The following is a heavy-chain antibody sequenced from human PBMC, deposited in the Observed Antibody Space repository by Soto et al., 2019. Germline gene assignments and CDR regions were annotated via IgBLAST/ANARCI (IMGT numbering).Heavy chain of an antibody. J-gene: IGHJ6*03. V-gene: IGHV4-59*08. D-gene: IGHD2-15*01. CDR1: GGSISSYY. Sequence: SETLSLTCTVSGGSISSYYWSWIRQPPGKGLEWIGYIYYSGSTNYNPSLKSRVTISVDTSKNQFSLKLSSVTAADTAVYYCALGGYYYYYMDVWGKGTTVTVSS. CDR2: IYYSGST. CDR3: ALGGYYYYYMDV.